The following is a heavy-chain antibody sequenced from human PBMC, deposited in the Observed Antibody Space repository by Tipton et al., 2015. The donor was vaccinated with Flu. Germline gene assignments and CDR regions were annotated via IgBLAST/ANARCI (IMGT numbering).Heavy chain of an antibody. Sequence: SLRLSCAVSGFSVTNNYMTWVRQAPGKGLEWVSVIYSGGNTFYSDSVKGRFTISGDDSKNTLYLQMNSLRGEDTAVYYCARGRGYCVTTTCLPPFDFWGQGTLVTVSS. D-gene: IGHD2-2*01. CDR1: GFSVTNNY. J-gene: IGHJ4*02. CDR2: IYSGGNT. CDR3: ARGRGYCVTTTCLPPFDF. V-gene: IGHV3-53*01.